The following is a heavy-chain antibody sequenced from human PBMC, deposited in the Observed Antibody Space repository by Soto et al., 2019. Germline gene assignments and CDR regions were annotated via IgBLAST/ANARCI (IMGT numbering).Heavy chain of an antibody. CDR3: ARTGDGHHDFLDY. D-gene: IGHD1-1*01. V-gene: IGHV3-7*01. J-gene: IGHJ4*02. Sequence: PGGSLRLSCAASGFTFSSYWMNWVGQAPGKGLEWVANINQDGNEDNLLDSVKGRFTISRDNAKNSLFLQMNSLRVDDTAVYYCARTGDGHHDFLDYWGQGALVTVSS. CDR2: INQDGNED. CDR1: GFTFSSYW.